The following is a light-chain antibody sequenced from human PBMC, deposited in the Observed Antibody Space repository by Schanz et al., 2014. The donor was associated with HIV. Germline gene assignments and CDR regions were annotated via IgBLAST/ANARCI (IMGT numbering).Light chain of an antibody. J-gene: IGLJ3*02. Sequence: QSALTQPPSASGSPGQSVTISCTGTSSDVGGYNHVSWYQQHPGKAPKLMIYEVIKRPSGVPDRFSGSKSGSTASLTISGLQAEDEADYYCSSYTTSGSPVFGGGTKLTVL. CDR3: SSYTTSGSPV. CDR1: SSDVGGYNH. V-gene: IGLV2-8*01. CDR2: EVI.